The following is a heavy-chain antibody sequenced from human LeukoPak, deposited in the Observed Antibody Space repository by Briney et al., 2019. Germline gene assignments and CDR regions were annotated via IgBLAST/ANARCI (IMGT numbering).Heavy chain of an antibody. Sequence: PSETLSLTCTVSGGSISSYYWSWIRQPPGKGREWIGYIYYSGSTNYNPSLKSRVTISVDTSKNQFSLKLSSVTAADTAVYYCASTPGGYAGAFDIWGQGTMVTVSS. CDR2: IYYSGST. CDR1: GGSISSYY. V-gene: IGHV4-59*01. D-gene: IGHD2-8*01. CDR3: ASTPGGYAGAFDI. J-gene: IGHJ3*02.